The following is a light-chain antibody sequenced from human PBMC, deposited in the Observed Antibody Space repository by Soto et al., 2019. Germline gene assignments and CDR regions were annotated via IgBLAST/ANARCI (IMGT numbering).Light chain of an antibody. Sequence: DIQLTQSPSFLSASVGDRVTITCRASQGISYCLAWYQQISGKAPRLLIHTASTVQSGVPSRFSGSGSGTKFTLTISSLQPEDFATYYCQQRHSYPITFGQGTRLEIK. CDR2: TAS. CDR3: QQRHSYPIT. J-gene: IGKJ5*01. CDR1: QGISYC. V-gene: IGKV1-9*01.